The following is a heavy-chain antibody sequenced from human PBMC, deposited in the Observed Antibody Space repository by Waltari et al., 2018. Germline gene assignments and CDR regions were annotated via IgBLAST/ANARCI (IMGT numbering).Heavy chain of an antibody. CDR2: IIPIFGIP. Sequence: QVHLVQSGAEVRKPGSSVKVSCEASGGSFGTYAITWVRQAPGQGLEWMAGIIPIFGIPNYAQKFQGRVNVAADELTNTAYMELSGLRSDDTAIYYCAKRIVGGPFDVWGQGTMVTVSS. CDR1: GGSFGTYA. J-gene: IGHJ3*01. V-gene: IGHV1-69*12. CDR3: AKRIVGGPFDV. D-gene: IGHD1-26*01.